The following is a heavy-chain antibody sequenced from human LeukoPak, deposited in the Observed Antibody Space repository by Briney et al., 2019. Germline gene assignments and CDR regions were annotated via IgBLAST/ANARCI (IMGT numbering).Heavy chain of an antibody. D-gene: IGHD6-19*01. CDR2: INHSGST. CDR3: ARGLRPIAVARTRYPDY. CDR1: GGSFSCYY. Sequence: SETLSLTCAVYGGSFSCYYRSWIRQPPGKGLEWIGEINHSGSTNYNPSLKSRVTISVDTSKNQFSLKLSSVTAADTAVYYCARGLRPIAVARTRYPDYWGQGTLVTVSS. J-gene: IGHJ4*02. V-gene: IGHV4-34*01.